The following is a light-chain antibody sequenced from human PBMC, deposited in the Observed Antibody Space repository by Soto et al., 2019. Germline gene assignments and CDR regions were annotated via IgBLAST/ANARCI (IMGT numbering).Light chain of an antibody. CDR2: EAS. V-gene: IGKV3-11*01. J-gene: IGKJ4*01. CDR1: QSVSSY. Sequence: TLSLSPGERATLSCRASQSVSSYLAWYQQKPGQAPRLLIYEASSRATGIPARFSGSGSGTDFTLTISSLEPEDFAVYYCQQRSNRLTFGGGTKVDIK. CDR3: QQRSNRLT.